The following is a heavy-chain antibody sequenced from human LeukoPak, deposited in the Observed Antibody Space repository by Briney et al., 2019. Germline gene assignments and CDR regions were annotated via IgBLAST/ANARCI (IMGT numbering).Heavy chain of an antibody. CDR2: ISTSVPT. J-gene: IGHJ5*02. CDR3: ARGYGSGSYST. CDR1: GVSTSSGY. Sequence: SETLSLTCTVSGVSTSSGYWSWIRQPAGKGLEWMGRISTSVPTYYNPSLKSRVTMSLDTSENQFSLKVNSVTAADTAVYYGARGYGSGSYSTWGQGTLVTVSS. D-gene: IGHD3-10*01. V-gene: IGHV4-4*07.